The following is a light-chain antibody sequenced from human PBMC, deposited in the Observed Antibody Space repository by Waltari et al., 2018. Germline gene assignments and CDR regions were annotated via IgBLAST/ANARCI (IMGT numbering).Light chain of an antibody. V-gene: IGLV2-11*01. CDR3: CSYAGDYTLV. J-gene: IGLJ2*01. CDR2: DVY. Sequence: QSALTQPRSVSGSPGQSVTISCTGTGSDVGRYNDFFWYQQYPGKAPKLMISDVYERPSGVPDRFSGSKSGNTASLTISGLQAEDEAVYYCCSYAGDYTLVFGGGTEVTVL. CDR1: GSDVGRYND.